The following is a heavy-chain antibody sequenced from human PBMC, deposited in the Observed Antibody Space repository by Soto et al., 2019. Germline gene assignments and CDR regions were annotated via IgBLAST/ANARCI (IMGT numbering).Heavy chain of an antibody. V-gene: IGHV1-18*01. D-gene: IGHD2-2*01. J-gene: IGHJ6*02. CDR1: GYTFTSYG. CDR2: ISAYNGNT. CDR3: ARPRYCCSTSCYHYGMDV. Sequence: QVQLVQSGAEVKKPGASVKVSCKASGYTFTSYGISWVRQAPGQGLEWMGWISAYNGNTNYAQKLQGRVTMTTDTSTSTAYMELRSLRSDDTAVYYCARPRYCCSTSCYHYGMDVWGQGTTVTVSS.